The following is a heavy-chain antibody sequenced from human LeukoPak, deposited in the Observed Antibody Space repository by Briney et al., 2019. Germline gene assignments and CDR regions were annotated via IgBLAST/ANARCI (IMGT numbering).Heavy chain of an antibody. CDR1: GFTFSSYW. CDR3: ATSKPRHCSSTSCHFDY. V-gene: IGHV3-74*01. J-gene: IGHJ4*02. Sequence: GGSLRLSCAASGFTFSSYWMHWVRQAPGKGLLWVSRINSDGSSTNYADSVKGRFTISRDNAKNTLYLQMNSLRAEDTAVYYCATSKPRHCSSTSCHFDYWGQGTMVTVSS. CDR2: INSDGSST. D-gene: IGHD2-2*01.